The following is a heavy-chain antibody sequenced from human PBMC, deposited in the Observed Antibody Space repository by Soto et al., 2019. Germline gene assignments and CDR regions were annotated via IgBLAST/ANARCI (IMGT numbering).Heavy chain of an antibody. V-gene: IGHV3-23*01. CDR1: GFTFSSYG. J-gene: IGHJ3*02. Sequence: GGSLRLSCAASGFTFSSYGMHWVRQAPGKGLEWVAVISGSGGSTYYADSVKGRFTISRDNSKNTLYLQMNSLRAEDTAVYYCASPDDYGDYDDAFDIWGQGTMVTVSS. D-gene: IGHD4-17*01. CDR2: ISGSGGST. CDR3: ASPDDYGDYDDAFDI.